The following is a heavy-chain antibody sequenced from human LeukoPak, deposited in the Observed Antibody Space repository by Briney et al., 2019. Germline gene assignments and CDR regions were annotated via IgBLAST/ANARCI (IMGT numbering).Heavy chain of an antibody. V-gene: IGHV3-7*04. CDR3: AGGPEVWLGFDP. CDR1: GFTFSGYW. CDR2: IKQDGSEK. J-gene: IGHJ5*02. Sequence: GGSLRLSCAASGFTFSGYWMSWVRQAPGKGLEWVANIKQDGSEKYYVDSVKGRFTISRDNAKNSLYLQMNSLRADDTAVYYCAGGPEVWLGFDPWAREPWSPSLQ. D-gene: IGHD3-10*01.